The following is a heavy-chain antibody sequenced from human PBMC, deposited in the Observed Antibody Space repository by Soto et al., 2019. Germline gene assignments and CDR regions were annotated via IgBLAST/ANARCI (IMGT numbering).Heavy chain of an antibody. D-gene: IGHD3-10*01. CDR3: AKDRTSWGSGDFDH. J-gene: IGHJ4*02. CDR2: TSGSGGST. Sequence: EVQLLESGGGLVQPEGSLRLSCAASGFTFNNHAMSWVRQAPGKGLECVSVTSGSGGSTFYADSVKGRFTISRDNSKNTLYLQMNSLRAEDTAVYYCAKDRTSWGSGDFDHWGQGTLVTVSS. CDR1: GFTFNNHA. V-gene: IGHV3-23*01.